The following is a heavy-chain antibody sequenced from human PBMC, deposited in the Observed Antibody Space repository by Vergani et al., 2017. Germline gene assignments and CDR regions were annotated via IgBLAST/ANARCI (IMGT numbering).Heavy chain of an antibody. Sequence: EVQLLESGGDLVQPGGSLRLSCAASGFTFIMHAMSWVRQAPGKGREWVSTLSASDRRTHYADSVKGRFTISSEISKNTLFLHMNILRPEDTAVYYCAKVGRSELACTFGAFDIWGQGTMVTVSS. CDR2: LSASDRRT. D-gene: IGHD6-19*01. CDR3: AKVGRSELACTFGAFDI. V-gene: IGHV3-23*01. J-gene: IGHJ3*02. CDR1: GFTFIMHA.